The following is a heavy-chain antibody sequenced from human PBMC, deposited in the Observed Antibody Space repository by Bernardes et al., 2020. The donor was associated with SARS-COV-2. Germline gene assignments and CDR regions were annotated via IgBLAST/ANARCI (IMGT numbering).Heavy chain of an antibody. J-gene: IGHJ4*02. D-gene: IGHD6-19*01. CDR2: FSSDGTVT. Sequence: GGSLRLSCVASGFTVSNYWMRWVRQAPGKGLVWVSRFSSDGTVTNYADSVKGRFTISRDNAKNTLYLQMNSLRDEDTAVYYCARAGWYRFDYWGQGTLVTVSS. CDR3: ARAGWYRFDY. CDR1: GFTVSNYW. V-gene: IGHV3-74*01.